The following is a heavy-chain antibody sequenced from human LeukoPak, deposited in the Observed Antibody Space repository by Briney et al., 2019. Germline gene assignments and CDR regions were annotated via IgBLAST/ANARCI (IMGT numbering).Heavy chain of an antibody. CDR1: GGTFSSYA. Sequence: GASVKVSCKASGGTFSSYAISWVRQAPGQGLEWMGGIIPIFGTANYAQKFQGRVTITTDESTSTAYMELSSLRSEDTAVYYCANFSGSSSLDWFDPWGQGTLVTVSS. V-gene: IGHV1-69*05. J-gene: IGHJ5*02. CDR3: ANFSGSSSLDWFDP. CDR2: IIPIFGTA. D-gene: IGHD6-6*01.